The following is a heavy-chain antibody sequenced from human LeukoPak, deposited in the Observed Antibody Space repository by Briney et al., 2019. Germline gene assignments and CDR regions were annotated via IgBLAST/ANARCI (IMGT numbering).Heavy chain of an antibody. V-gene: IGHV3-48*01. CDR1: GFSFSTSS. CDR2: ISSSSSAI. D-gene: IGHD2-2*01. CDR3: ARDHAYAFDI. Sequence: GGSLRLSCAASGFSFSTSSMNWVRQAPGKGLEWIPYISSSSSAIYYGDSVKGRFTISRDNAKNSLYLQMNSLRAEDTAVYYCARDHAYAFDIWGQGTLVTVSS. J-gene: IGHJ3*02.